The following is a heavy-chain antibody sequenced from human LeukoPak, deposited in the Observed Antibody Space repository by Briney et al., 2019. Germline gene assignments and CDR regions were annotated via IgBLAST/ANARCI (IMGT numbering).Heavy chain of an antibody. V-gene: IGHV4-59*08. CDR1: GGSISTYY. Sequence: SETLSLTCTVSGGSISTYYWSWIRQPPGKGLEWIGYAPYTGSTNYNPSLKSRVTISVDTSKNQFSLKLSSVTAADTAVYYCARAPAYCSSTSCRYYYYYMDVWGKGTTVTVSS. CDR3: ARAPAYCSSTSCRYYYYYMDV. CDR2: APYTGST. D-gene: IGHD2-2*01. J-gene: IGHJ6*03.